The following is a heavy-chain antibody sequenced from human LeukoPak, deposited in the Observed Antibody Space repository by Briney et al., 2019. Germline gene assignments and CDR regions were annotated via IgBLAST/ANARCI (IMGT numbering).Heavy chain of an antibody. CDR3: ARVAGYFDWLLTY. CDR1: GFTFSSYA. J-gene: IGHJ4*02. V-gene: IGHV3-23*01. Sequence: GGSLRLSCAASGFTFSSYAMSWVRQAPGKGLEWVSAISGSGGSTYYADSVKGRFTISRDNSRNTLYLQMNSLRAEDTAVYYCARVAGYFDWLLTYWGQGTLVTVSS. CDR2: ISGSGGST. D-gene: IGHD3-9*01.